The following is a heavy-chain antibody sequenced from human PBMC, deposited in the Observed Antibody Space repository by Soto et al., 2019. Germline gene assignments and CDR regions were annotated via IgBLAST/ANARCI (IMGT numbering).Heavy chain of an antibody. V-gene: IGHV4-39*01. CDR3: AKTYYYDSSGHNWFDP. CDR2: IYYSGST. D-gene: IGHD3-22*01. Sequence: SETLSLTCTVSGGSISSSSYYWGWIRQPPGKGLEWIGSIYYSGSTYYNPSLKSRVTISVDTSKNQFSLKLSSVTAADTAVYYCAKTYYYDSSGHNWFDPWGQGTLVTVSS. J-gene: IGHJ5*02. CDR1: GGSISSSSYY.